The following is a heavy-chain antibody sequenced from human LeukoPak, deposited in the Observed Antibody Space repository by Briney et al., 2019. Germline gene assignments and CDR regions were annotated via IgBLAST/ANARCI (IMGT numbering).Heavy chain of an antibody. CDR3: ARDKAVAGTPYFDY. Sequence: SVKVSCKASGGTFSSYAISRVRQAPGQGLEWMGRIIPILGMANYAQKFQGRVTITADKSTSTAYMELSSLRSEDTAVYYCARDKAVAGTPYFDYWGQGTLVTVSS. D-gene: IGHD6-19*01. CDR2: IIPILGMA. CDR1: GGTFSSYA. V-gene: IGHV1-69*04. J-gene: IGHJ4*02.